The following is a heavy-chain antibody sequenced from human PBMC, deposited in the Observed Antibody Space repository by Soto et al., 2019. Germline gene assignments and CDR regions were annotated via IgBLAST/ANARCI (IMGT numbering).Heavy chain of an antibody. CDR1: GYTFTSYY. CDR3: ARDPENSSSWPHYGMDV. V-gene: IGHV1-46*01. CDR2: INPSGGST. D-gene: IGHD6-13*01. J-gene: IGHJ6*02. Sequence: VKVSCKASGYTFTSYYMHWVRQAPGQGLEWMGIINPSGGSTSYAQKFQGRVTMTRDTSTSTVYMELSSLRSEDTAVYYCARDPENSSSWPHYGMDVWGQGTTVTVSS.